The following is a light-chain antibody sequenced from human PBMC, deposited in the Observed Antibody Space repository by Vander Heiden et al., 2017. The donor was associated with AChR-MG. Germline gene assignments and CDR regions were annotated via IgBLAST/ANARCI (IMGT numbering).Light chain of an antibody. CDR1: SSHVGGYNY. Sequence: QSALTQPRPVSGSPGQSVPTPCPGASSHVGGYNYVSWYQQHPGEAPKLMIYDVSKRPSGVPDRFSGSKSGNTASLTISGLQAEDEADYYCCSYAGSYPGFGGGTKLTVL. J-gene: IGLJ3*02. V-gene: IGLV2-11*01. CDR3: CSYAGSYPG. CDR2: DVS.